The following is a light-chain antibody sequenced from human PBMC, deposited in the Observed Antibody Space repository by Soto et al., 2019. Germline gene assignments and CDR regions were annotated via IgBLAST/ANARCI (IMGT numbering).Light chain of an antibody. CDR2: EAT. CDR1: QDITNH. CDR3: QQYGPYLLT. J-gene: IGKJ3*01. V-gene: IGKV1-33*01. Sequence: DIQMTQSPPSLSASVGDRVTITCQASQDITNHLNWYQQKPGKAPNLLIYEATNLETGVPSRFSGGGSGTDFTLTISSLQPEDCATYYCQQYGPYLLTFGPGTKVHMK.